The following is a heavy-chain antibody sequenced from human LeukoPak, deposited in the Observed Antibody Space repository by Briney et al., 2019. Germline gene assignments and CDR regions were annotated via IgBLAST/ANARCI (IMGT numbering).Heavy chain of an antibody. D-gene: IGHD2/OR15-2a*01. CDR3: ARAFRARYFDL. J-gene: IGHJ2*01. CDR1: GGSITTSSYY. V-gene: IGHV4-39*01. CDR2: IYYSGST. Sequence: SETLSLTCTVSGGSITTSSYYWGWIRQPPGKGLEWIGIIYYSGSTYYNPSLKGRVTISVDTSKNQFSLKLSSVTTADTAVYYCARAFRARYFDLWGRGTLVTVSS.